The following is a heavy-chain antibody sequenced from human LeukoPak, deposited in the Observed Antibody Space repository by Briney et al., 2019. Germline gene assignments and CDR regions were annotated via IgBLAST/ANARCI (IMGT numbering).Heavy chain of an antibody. CDR1: GFTFSSNS. D-gene: IGHD4-17*01. CDR3: ARDKFVEADYGDYYLVGFDY. CDR2: ISSSSSYI. J-gene: IGHJ4*02. Sequence: PGGSLRLSCAASGFTFSSNSMNWVRQAPGKGLEWVSSISSSSSYIYYADSVKGRFTISRDNAKNSLYLQMNSLRAEDTAVYYCARDKFVEADYGDYYLVGFDYWGQGTLVTVSS. V-gene: IGHV3-21*01.